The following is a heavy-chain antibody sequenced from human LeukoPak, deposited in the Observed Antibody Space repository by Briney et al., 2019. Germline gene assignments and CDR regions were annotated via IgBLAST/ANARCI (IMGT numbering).Heavy chain of an antibody. CDR2: MNPNSGKT. J-gene: IGHJ5*02. V-gene: IGHV1-8*02. CDR3: ARGEDWFDP. CDR1: GGTFSSYA. Sequence: ASVKVSCKASGGTFSSYAISWVRQATGQGLEWMGGMNPNSGKTNYAQKFQGRVTMTTNASISTAYMELSSLRSEDTAVYYCARGEDWFDPWGQGTLVTVSS.